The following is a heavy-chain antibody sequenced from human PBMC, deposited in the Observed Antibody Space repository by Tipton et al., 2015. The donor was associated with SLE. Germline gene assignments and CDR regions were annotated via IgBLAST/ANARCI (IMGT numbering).Heavy chain of an antibody. CDR3: ATELFRGYTSGWGPDY. Sequence: TLSLTCAVSGASIGSGGYSWNWIRQPPGKGLLGIGYIFHSGITYYNPSLKSRVTMSVDRSKNQFSLRLTSVTAADTAVYYCATELFRGYTSGWGPDYWGQGTLVTVSP. CDR1: GASIGSGGYS. CDR2: IFHSGIT. D-gene: IGHD6-19*01. V-gene: IGHV4-30-2*01. J-gene: IGHJ4*02.